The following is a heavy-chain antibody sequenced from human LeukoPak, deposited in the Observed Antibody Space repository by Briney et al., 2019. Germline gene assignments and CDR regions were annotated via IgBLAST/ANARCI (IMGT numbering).Heavy chain of an antibody. J-gene: IGHJ6*02. CDR3: ARRYSSGWFLYYYGMDV. CDR2: IYYSGST. Sequence: SETLSLTCTVSGGSISSYYWSWIRQPPGKGLEWIGYIYYSGSTNYNPSLKSRVTISVDTSKNQFSLKLSSVTAADTAVYYCARRYSSGWFLYYYGMDVWGQGTTVTVSS. V-gene: IGHV4-59*08. CDR1: GGSISSYY. D-gene: IGHD6-19*01.